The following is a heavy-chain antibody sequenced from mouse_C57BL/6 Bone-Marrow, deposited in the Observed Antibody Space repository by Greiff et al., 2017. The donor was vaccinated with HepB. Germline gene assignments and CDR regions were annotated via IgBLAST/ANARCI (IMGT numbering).Heavy chain of an antibody. Sequence: EVQRVEPGGGLVQPKGSLKLSCAASGFTFNTYAMHWVRQAPGKGLEWVARIRSKSSNYATYYADSVKDRFTISRYDSQSMLYLQMNNLKTADTSLYYCVGGLRDYAMDYWGQGTSVTVSS. V-gene: IGHV10-3*01. CDR2: IRSKSSNYAT. CDR1: GFTFNTYA. J-gene: IGHJ4*01. CDR3: VGGLRDYAMDY. D-gene: IGHD1-1*01.